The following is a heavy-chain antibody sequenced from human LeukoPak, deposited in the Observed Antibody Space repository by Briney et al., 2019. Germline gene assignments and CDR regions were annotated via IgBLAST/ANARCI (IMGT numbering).Heavy chain of an antibody. CDR2: INHSGST. V-gene: IGHV4-34*01. J-gene: IGHJ6*02. Sequence: KPSETLSLTCAVYGGSFSGYYWSWIRQPPGKGLEWIGEINHSGSTNYNPSLKSRVTISVDTSKNQFSLKLSSVTAADTAVYYCARVLIAARPLVYYYGMDVWGQGTTVTVSS. CDR3: ARVLIAARPLVYYYGMDV. D-gene: IGHD6-6*01. CDR1: GGSFSGYY.